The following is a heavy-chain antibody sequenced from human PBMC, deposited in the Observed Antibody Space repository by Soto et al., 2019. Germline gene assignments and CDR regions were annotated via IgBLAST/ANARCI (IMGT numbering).Heavy chain of an antibody. Sequence: GASVKVSCKASGYTFTNYDISWVRQAPGQGLEWLGWISGYNGNRNYAQKFQGRVTMTTDTSTSTVYMELRSLRSDDTAVYYCARGRYRSSITCDKKYGMDVWGQGTTVTISS. CDR1: GYTFTNYD. D-gene: IGHD2-2*01. J-gene: IGHJ6*02. V-gene: IGHV1-18*01. CDR3: ARGRYRSSITCDKKYGMDV. CDR2: ISGYNGNR.